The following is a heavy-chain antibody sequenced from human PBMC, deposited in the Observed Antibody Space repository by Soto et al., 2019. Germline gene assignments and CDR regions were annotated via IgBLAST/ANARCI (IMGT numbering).Heavy chain of an antibody. J-gene: IGHJ4*02. V-gene: IGHV1-18*01. D-gene: IGHD1-26*01. Sequence: QVQLVQSGAEVKKPGASVKVSCKASGYTFTSYGISWVRQAPGQGLEWMGWISVYNGNTNYAQKLQGRVTMTTDTSTSTAHMELRSLRSDDTAVDYCASDAQDSETYYGADCWGQGTLVTVSS. CDR3: ASDAQDSETYYGADC. CDR1: GYTFTSYG. CDR2: ISVYNGNT.